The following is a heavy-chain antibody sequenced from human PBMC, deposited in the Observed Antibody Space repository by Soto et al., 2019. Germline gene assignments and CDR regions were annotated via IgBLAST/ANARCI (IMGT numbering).Heavy chain of an antibody. CDR3: AREGPKGSGSYYNWFDP. CDR2: IYYSGST. D-gene: IGHD3-10*01. V-gene: IGHV4-59*01. CDR1: GGSISSYY. Sequence: PSETLSLTCTVSGGSISSYYWSWIRQPPGKGLEWIGYIYYSGSTNYNPSLKSRVTISVDTSKNQFSLKLSSVTAADTAVYYCAREGPKGSGSYYNWFDPWGQGTLVTVSS. J-gene: IGHJ5*02.